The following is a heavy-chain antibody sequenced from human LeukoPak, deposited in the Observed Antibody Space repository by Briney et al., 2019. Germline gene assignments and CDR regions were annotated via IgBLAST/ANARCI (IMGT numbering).Heavy chain of an antibody. Sequence: GGSLRLSCAASGFTFSGSALNWVRQASGKGLEWVGRISSKANSYATTYAASVNSRFTISRDDSKNTAYLQMNSLKTEDTAVCYCTPYRDRNWFDPWGQGTLVTVSS. CDR3: TPYRDRNWFDP. V-gene: IGHV3-73*01. J-gene: IGHJ5*02. CDR2: ISSKANSYAT. CDR1: GFTFSGSA. D-gene: IGHD5-24*01.